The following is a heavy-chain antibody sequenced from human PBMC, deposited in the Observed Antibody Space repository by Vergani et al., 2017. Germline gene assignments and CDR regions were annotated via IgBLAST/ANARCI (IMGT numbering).Heavy chain of an antibody. CDR1: GFIFNYYG. CDR3: ARDQLWSTMGLFDY. CDR2: IKQDGSEK. Sequence: EVQLVESGGGLVKPGGSLRLSCEASGFIFNYYGINWVRQAPGKGLEWVANIKQDGSEKYYVDSVKGRFTISRDNAKNSLYLQMNSLRAEDTAVYYCARDQLWSTMGLFDYWGQGTLVTVSS. D-gene: IGHD5-18*01. V-gene: IGHV3-7*01. J-gene: IGHJ4*02.